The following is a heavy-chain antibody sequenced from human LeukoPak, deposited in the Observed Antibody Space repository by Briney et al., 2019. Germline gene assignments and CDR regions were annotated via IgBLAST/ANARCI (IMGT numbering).Heavy chain of an antibody. V-gene: IGHV4-38-2*02. CDR3: ARKKDYMDV. Sequence: SETLSLTCTVSGYSISSDYYWGWIRQPPGKGLEWIGSIYHSGSTYYNPSLKSRVTISVDTSKNQFSLKLSSVTAADTAVYYCARKKDYMDVWGKGTTVTVSS. CDR1: GYSISSDYY. J-gene: IGHJ6*03. CDR2: IYHSGST.